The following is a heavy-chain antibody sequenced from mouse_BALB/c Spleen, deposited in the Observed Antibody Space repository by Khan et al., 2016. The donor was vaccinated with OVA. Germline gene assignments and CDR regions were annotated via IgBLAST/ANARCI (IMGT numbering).Heavy chain of an antibody. CDR3: ARSTYRYAFVY. CDR2: IIYTGYT. CDR1: GDSITSGY. Sequence: EVQLQESGPSLVKPSQTLSLTCSVTGDSITSGYWNWIRKFPGNKLEYMGYIIYTGYTYYNPSLTSRTSITRHTSKNQYYLQLNSVTDEDTGTYYCARSTYRYAFVYWGQGTLVTVSA. V-gene: IGHV3-8*02. J-gene: IGHJ3*01. D-gene: IGHD2-12*01.